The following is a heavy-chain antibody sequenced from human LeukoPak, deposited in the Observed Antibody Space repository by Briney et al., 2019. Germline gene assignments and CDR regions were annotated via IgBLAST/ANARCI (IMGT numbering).Heavy chain of an antibody. CDR1: GGSFSGYY. V-gene: IGHV4-34*01. Sequence: PSETLSLTCAVYGGSFSGYYWSWIRQPPGEGLEWIGEINHSGSTNYNPSLKSRVTISVDTSKNQFSLKLSSVTAADTAVYYCARGRIAVAGASTSLFAIDYWGQGTLVTVSS. J-gene: IGHJ4*02. CDR2: INHSGST. CDR3: ARGRIAVAGASTSLFAIDY. D-gene: IGHD6-19*01.